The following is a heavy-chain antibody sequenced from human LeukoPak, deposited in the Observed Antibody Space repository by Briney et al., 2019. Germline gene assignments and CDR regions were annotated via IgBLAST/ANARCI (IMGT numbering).Heavy chain of an antibody. CDR2: INHSGST. V-gene: IGHV4-34*01. D-gene: IGHD4-17*01. CDR1: GGSFSGYY. Sequence: SETLSLTCAVYGGSFSGYYWSWIRQPPGKGLEWIGEINHSGSTYYNPSLKSRVTISVDRSKNQFSLKLSSVTAADTAVYYCARGPRGDYFVYYGMDVWGQGTTVTVSS. J-gene: IGHJ6*02. CDR3: ARGPRGDYFVYYGMDV.